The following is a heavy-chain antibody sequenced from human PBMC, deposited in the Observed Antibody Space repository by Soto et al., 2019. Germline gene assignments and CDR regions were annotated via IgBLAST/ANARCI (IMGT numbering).Heavy chain of an antibody. CDR3: ARNQYYYDSSGTFDY. V-gene: IGHV3-30-3*01. CDR1: GFTFSSYA. CDR2: ISYDGSNK. D-gene: IGHD3-22*01. J-gene: IGHJ4*02. Sequence: GGFLRLSCAASGFTFSSYAMHWVRQAPGKGLEWVAVISYDGSNKYYADSVKGRFTISRDNSKNTLYLQMNSLRAEDTAVYYCARNQYYYDSSGTFDYWGQGTLVTVSS.